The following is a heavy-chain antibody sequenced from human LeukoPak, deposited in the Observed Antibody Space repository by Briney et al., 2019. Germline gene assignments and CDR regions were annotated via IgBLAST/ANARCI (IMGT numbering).Heavy chain of an antibody. CDR3: VRGAYSGSLDY. CDR1: GFTLSSYW. Sequence: PGGSLRLSCAASGFTLSSYWMHWVRQGPGKGPVWVSRISPDGSDTSCADSVKGRFTISRDNAKNTLYLQMNSLRVEDTAVYYCVRGAYSGSLDYWGQGTLVTVSS. V-gene: IGHV3-74*01. CDR2: ISPDGSDT. J-gene: IGHJ4*02. D-gene: IGHD1-26*01.